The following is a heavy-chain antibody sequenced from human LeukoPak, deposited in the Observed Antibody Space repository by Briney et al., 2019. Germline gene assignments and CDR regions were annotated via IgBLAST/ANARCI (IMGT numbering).Heavy chain of an antibody. CDR3: AKDQSGGSFHNWFDP. CDR2: ISSSSSYI. CDR1: GFTFTSYT. V-gene: IGHV3-21*01. Sequence: GGSLRLSCAASGFTFTSYTMNWVRQAPGKGLEWVSSISSSSSYIYYADSVKGRFTISRDNAKNSLYLQMNSLRAEDTAVYYCAKDQSGGSFHNWFDPWGQGTLVTVSS. D-gene: IGHD2-15*01. J-gene: IGHJ5*02.